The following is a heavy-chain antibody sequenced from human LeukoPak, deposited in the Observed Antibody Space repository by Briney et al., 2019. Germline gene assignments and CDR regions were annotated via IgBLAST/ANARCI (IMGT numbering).Heavy chain of an antibody. CDR2: ISYDGSNK. CDR3: ARETDIVVVPAFFDY. J-gene: IGHJ4*02. D-gene: IGHD2-2*01. Sequence: GRSLRLSCAASGFTFSSYAMHWVRQAPGKGLEWVAVISYDGSNKYYADSVKGRFTISRDNSKNTLYLQMNSLRAEDTAVYYCARETDIVVVPAFFDYWGQGTLVTVSS. CDR1: GFTFSSYA. V-gene: IGHV3-30*04.